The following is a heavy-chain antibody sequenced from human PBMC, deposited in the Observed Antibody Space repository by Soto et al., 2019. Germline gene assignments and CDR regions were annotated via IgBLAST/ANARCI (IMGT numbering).Heavy chain of an antibody. V-gene: IGHV4-34*01. CDR3: ARDPGFLEWLLYYFDY. J-gene: IGHJ4*02. D-gene: IGHD3-3*01. CDR2: INHSGTT. CDR1: GGSFSGYT. Sequence: SETMSLTCAVDGGSFSGYTWIWIRQHPGKGLEWIGEINHSGTTNHNPSLKSRVIISVDTSKNTLYLQMNSLRAEDTAVYYCARDPGFLEWLLYYFDYWGQGTLVTVSS.